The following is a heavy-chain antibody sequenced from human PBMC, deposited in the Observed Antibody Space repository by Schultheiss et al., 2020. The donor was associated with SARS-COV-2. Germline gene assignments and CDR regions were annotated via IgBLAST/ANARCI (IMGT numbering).Heavy chain of an antibody. Sequence: SETLSLTCTVSGGSIGGYYWSWIRQPPGKGLEWIGYVYSSGSTNYNPSLKSRVTISVDTSKNQFSLKLSSVTAADTAVYYCARTTVVTPFGSGLVAFDIWGQGTMVTVSS. V-gene: IGHV4-59*01. CDR3: ARTTVVTPFGSGLVAFDI. J-gene: IGHJ3*02. CDR1: GGSIGGYY. CDR2: VYSSGST. D-gene: IGHD4-23*01.